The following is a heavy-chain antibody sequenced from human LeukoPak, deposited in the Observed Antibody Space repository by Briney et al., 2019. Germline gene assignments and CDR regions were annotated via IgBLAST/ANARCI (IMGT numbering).Heavy chain of an antibody. J-gene: IGHJ6*03. Sequence: SETLSLTCTVSGGSISNYYWSWIREPPGKGLEWMGYISYIGSTKYNPSLKSQVTISEDKSKKQFSLKLSSVTAADTAVYYCAGSYHYYMDVWGKGTTVTVSS. CDR1: GGSISNYY. CDR2: ISYIGST. V-gene: IGHV4-59*01. CDR3: AGSYHYYMDV.